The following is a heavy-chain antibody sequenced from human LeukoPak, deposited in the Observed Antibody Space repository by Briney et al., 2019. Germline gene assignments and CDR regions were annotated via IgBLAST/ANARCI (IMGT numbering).Heavy chain of an antibody. J-gene: IGHJ4*02. D-gene: IGHD6-13*01. Sequence: SETLSLTCTVSGGSISSGSYYWSWIRQPAGKGLEWIGRIYTGGSTNYNPSLKSRVTISVDTSKNQFSLKLSSVTAADTAVYYCARGEIAAAGTGFDYWGQGTLVTVSS. CDR2: IYTGGST. V-gene: IGHV4-61*02. CDR1: GGSISSGSYY. CDR3: ARGEIAAAGTGFDY.